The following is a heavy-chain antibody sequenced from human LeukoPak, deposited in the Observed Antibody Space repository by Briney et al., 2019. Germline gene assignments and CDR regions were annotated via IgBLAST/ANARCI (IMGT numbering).Heavy chain of an antibody. CDR1: GFTFSGYW. V-gene: IGHV3-74*01. J-gene: IGHJ5*02. CDR3: AKGDWFDP. CDR2: IKGDGSST. Sequence: AGGSLRLSCAACGFTFSGYWMHWVRQAPGKGLVWVSRIKGDGSSTSYADSVKGRFTISRDNAKNTLFLQMNSLRAEDTAVYYCAKGDWFDPWGQGTLVTVSS.